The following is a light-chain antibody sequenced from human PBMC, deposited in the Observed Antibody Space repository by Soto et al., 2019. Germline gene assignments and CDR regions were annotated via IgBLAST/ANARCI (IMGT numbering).Light chain of an antibody. J-gene: IGKJ1*01. CDR1: QSVAKNY. CDR3: HQYASYPQT. V-gene: IGKV3-20*01. CDR2: GPS. Sequence: EIVLTQSPDTLSLSPGERATLSCRASQSVAKNYLAWYQQEPGQAPRLLIYGPSSRATGIPDRFSGSGSGTDFTLTISRLEPEYLAVYYCHQYASYPQTFGQGTKVEIK.